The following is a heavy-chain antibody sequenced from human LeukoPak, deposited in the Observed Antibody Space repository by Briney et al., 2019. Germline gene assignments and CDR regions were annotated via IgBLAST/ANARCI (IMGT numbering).Heavy chain of an antibody. CDR1: GYSFTSYW. J-gene: IGHJ4*02. D-gene: IGHD6-13*01. V-gene: IGHV5-51*01. Sequence: GESLKISCKGSGYSFTSYWIGWVRQMPGKGLEWMGIIYPGDSDTRYSPSFQGQVTISADKSISTAYLQWSSLKASDTAMYYCAAQGPTGYSSSWTDYWGQGTLVTVSS. CDR3: AAQGPTGYSSSWTDY. CDR2: IYPGDSDT.